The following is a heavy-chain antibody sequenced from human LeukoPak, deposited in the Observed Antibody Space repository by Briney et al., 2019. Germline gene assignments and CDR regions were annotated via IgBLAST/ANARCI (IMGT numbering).Heavy chain of an antibody. D-gene: IGHD3-9*01. CDR1: GFTFSSYW. Sequence: QTGGSLRLSCAASGFTFSSYWMHWVRQAPGKGLVWVSRINSDGSSTSYADSVKGRFTISRDNAKNTLYLQINSLRAEDTAVYYCARVRYDILTGYQPIDYWGQGTLVTVSS. CDR2: INSDGSST. V-gene: IGHV3-74*01. J-gene: IGHJ4*02. CDR3: ARVRYDILTGYQPIDY.